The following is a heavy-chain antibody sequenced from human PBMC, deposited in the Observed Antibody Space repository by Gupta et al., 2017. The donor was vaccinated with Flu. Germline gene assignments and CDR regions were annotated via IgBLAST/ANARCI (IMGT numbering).Heavy chain of an antibody. V-gene: IGHV3-33*01. J-gene: IGHJ4*02. D-gene: IGHD3-10*01. CDR3: ARGVMVRGGYYFDY. CDR1: SSYG. CDR2: IWYDGSNK. Sequence: SSYGMHWVRQAPGKGLEWVAVIWYDGSNKYYADSVKGRFTISRDNSKNTLYLQMNSLRAEDTAVYYCARGVMVRGGYYFDYWGQGTLVTVSS.